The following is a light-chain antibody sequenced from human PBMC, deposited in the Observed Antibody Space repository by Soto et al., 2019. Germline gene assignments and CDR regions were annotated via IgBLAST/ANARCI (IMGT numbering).Light chain of an antibody. J-gene: IGKJ1*01. CDR1: QSISSW. CDR2: DAS. CDR3: QPYNSFWT. Sequence: DIQMTQSPSTLSASVGDRVTITCRASQSISSWLAWYQQKPGKAPRLLIYDASYLERGVPSRFSGSGSGTEFTLTICYLQPDDLATYYCQPYNSFWTFGQGTKVDIK. V-gene: IGKV1-5*01.